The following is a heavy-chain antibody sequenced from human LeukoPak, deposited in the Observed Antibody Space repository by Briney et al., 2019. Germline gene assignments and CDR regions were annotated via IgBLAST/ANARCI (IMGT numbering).Heavy chain of an antibody. D-gene: IGHD6-13*01. CDR1: GFTFSSYA. CDR3: AREWQGGIAAAGTRIEGDY. Sequence: PGGSLRLSCAASGFTFSSYAMSWVRQAPGKGLEWVSSISGSGGSIYYADSVKGRFTISRDNSKSTLYLQMNSLRAEDAAIYYCAREWQGGIAAAGTRIEGDYWGQGTLVAVSS. J-gene: IGHJ4*02. CDR2: ISGSGGSI. V-gene: IGHV3-23*01.